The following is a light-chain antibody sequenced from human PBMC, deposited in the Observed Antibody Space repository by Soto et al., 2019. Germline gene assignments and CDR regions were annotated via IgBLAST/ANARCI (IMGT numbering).Light chain of an antibody. J-gene: IGLJ1*01. CDR2: EVS. CDR1: SSDVGGYNY. CDR3: SSYTSSSTLYV. Sequence: QSVLTQPASVSGYPGQSITISCTGTSSDVGGYNYVSWYQQHPGKAPKLMIYEVSNRPSGVSNRFSGSKSGNTASLTISGLQAEDEADYNCSSYTSSSTLYVFGTGTKVTVL. V-gene: IGLV2-14*01.